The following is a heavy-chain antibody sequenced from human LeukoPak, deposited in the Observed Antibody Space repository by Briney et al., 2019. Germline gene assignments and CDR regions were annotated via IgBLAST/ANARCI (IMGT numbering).Heavy chain of an antibody. D-gene: IGHD4-17*01. CDR3: ASEGYGDYVAFY. Sequence: ASVKVSCTASGYTFTSYAMHWVRQAPGQRLEWMGWINAGNGNTKYSQKFQGRVTITRDTSASTAYMELSSLRSEDTAVYYCASEGYGDYVAFYWGQGTLVTVSS. V-gene: IGHV1-3*01. CDR2: INAGNGNT. J-gene: IGHJ4*02. CDR1: GYTFTSYA.